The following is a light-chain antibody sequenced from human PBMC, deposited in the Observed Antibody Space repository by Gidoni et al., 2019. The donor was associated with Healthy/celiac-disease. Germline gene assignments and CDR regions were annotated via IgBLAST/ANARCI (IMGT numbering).Light chain of an antibody. CDR2: SNN. CDR3: AAWDDSLNGPV. CDR1: SSNIGSNT. J-gene: IGLJ3*02. Sequence: QSVLTQPPSASGTPGQRVTISCSGSSSNIGSNTVNWYQQLPGTAPKLLIYSNNQRPSGAPDRFSGSKAGTSASLASSGLQSEDEADYYCAAWDDSLNGPVFGGGTKLTVL. V-gene: IGLV1-44*01.